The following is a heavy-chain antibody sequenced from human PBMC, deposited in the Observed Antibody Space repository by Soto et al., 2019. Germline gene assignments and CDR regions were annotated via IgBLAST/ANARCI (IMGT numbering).Heavy chain of an antibody. J-gene: IGHJ4*02. CDR1: GGSISSGDYY. V-gene: IGHV4-30-4*01. D-gene: IGHD3-10*01. CDR3: ASASSLTRHFDY. CDR2: IYYSGST. Sequence: QVQLQESGPGLVKPSQTLSLTCTVSGGSISSGDYYWSWIRQPPGKGLEWIGYIYYSGSTYYNPSLKSRVNISVDTSKNPFSLKLSSVTAADTAVYYCASASSLTRHFDYWGQGTLVTVSS.